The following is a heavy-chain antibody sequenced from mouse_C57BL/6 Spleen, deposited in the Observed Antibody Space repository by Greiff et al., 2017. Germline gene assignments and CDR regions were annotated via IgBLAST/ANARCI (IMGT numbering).Heavy chain of an antibody. J-gene: IGHJ2*01. CDR1: GYTFTDYE. Sequence: VQLQESGAELVRPGASVTLSCKASGYTFTDYEMHWVKQTPVHGLEWIGAIDPETGGTAYNQKFKGKAILTADKSSSTAYMELRSLTSEDSAVYYCTRGSSLFDYWGQGTTLTVSS. CDR2: IDPETGGT. CDR3: TRGSSLFDY. D-gene: IGHD1-1*01. V-gene: IGHV1-15*01.